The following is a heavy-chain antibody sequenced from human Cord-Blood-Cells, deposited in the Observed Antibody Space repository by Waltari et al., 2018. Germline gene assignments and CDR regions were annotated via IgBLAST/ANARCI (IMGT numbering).Heavy chain of an antibody. CDR1: GFTFSNAW. Sequence: EVQLVESGGGLVKPGGSLRLSCAASGFTFSNAWMSWVRQAPGKGVGWVGRIKSKTDGGTTDYAAPVKGRFTISRDDSKNTLYLQMNSLKTEDTAVYYCTTVIAAAGKDWWGQGTLVTVSS. J-gene: IGHJ4*02. V-gene: IGHV3-15*01. D-gene: IGHD6-13*01. CDR3: TTVIAAAGKDW. CDR2: IKSKTDGGTT.